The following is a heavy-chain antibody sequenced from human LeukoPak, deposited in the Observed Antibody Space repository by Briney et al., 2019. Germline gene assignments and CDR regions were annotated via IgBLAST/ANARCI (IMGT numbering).Heavy chain of an antibody. CDR1: GGSISSSSYY. D-gene: IGHD3-16*01. J-gene: IGHJ6*03. CDR3: ARDSKGSFGSYYMDV. CDR2: IYYSGST. V-gene: IGHV4-39*07. Sequence: SETLSLTCTVSGGSISSSSYYWGWIRQPPGKGLEWIGSIYYSGSTNYNPSLKSRVTMSVDTSKNQFSLKLSSVTAADTAVYYCARDSKGSFGSYYMDVWGKGTTVTISS.